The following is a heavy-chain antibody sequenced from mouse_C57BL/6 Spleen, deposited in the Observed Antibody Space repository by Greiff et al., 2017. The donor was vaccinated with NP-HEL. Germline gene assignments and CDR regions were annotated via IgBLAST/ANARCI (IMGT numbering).Heavy chain of an antibody. V-gene: IGHV1-15*01. J-gene: IGHJ2*01. Sequence: QVQLQQSGAELVRPGASVTLSCKASGYTFTDYEMHWVKQTPVHGLEWIGAIDPETGGTAYNQKFKGQVIMTADKSSSTAYMELRSLTSEDSAVYYCTRLGGRLRRGYFDYWGQGTTLTVSS. CDR1: GYTFTDYE. D-gene: IGHD1-1*01. CDR3: TRLGGRLRRGYFDY. CDR2: IDPETGGT.